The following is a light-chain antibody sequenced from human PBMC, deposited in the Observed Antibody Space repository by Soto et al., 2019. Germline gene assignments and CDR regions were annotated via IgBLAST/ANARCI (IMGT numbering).Light chain of an antibody. CDR2: GAS. J-gene: IGKJ4*01. CDR1: QTVYSN. CDR3: QQYNSYSRLT. V-gene: IGKV3-15*01. Sequence: EIVLTQSPATLSVSPGERATLSCRASQTVYSNLAWYQQMPGQAPRLLIYGASTRATGIPARFSGTGSGTEFTLTISSLQPDDFATYYCQQYNSYSRLTFGGGTKVDIK.